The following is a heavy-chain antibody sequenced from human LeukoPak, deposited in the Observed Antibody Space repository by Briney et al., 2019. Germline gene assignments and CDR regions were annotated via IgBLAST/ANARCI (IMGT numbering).Heavy chain of an antibody. CDR1: GFTFSIIG. CDR2: INEGGEDT. CDR3: AKSGWLDN. Sequence: GGSLRLSCAASGFTFSIIGMSWVRQAPGKGLEWVSTINEGGEDTYYANSVKGRFTFSRDNSRNTLYLQVNSLRVEDTAVYYCAKSGWLDNLGQGTLVTVSS. D-gene: IGHD6-19*01. J-gene: IGHJ4*02. V-gene: IGHV3-23*01.